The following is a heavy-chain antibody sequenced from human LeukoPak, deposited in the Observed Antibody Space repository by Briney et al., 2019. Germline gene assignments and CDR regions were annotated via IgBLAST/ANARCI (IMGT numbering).Heavy chain of an antibody. CDR1: GYSFSTYW. J-gene: IGHJ5*01. V-gene: IGHV5-51*01. CDR3: ARLLDILTGNSFDS. D-gene: IGHD3-9*01. CDR2: VYPGDSDT. Sequence: GESLKISCKGSGYSFSTYWIGWVRQMPGKGLEWMGIVYPGDSDTTYSPSFQGQVTISVDKSISTAYLQWSSLKASDTAMYYCARLLDILTGNSFDSWGQGTTVTVSS.